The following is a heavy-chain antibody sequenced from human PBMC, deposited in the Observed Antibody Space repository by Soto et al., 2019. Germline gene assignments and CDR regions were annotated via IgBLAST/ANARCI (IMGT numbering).Heavy chain of an antibody. Sequence: ASVKVSCKASGYTFTSYYMHWVRQAPGQGLEWMGIINPAGGDTTYAEKFQGRVTMTRDTSTRTVYMELSSLRSEDTAVYYCARLDRYLLGVEPYYNGMDVWGQGTTVTVSS. CDR3: ARLDRYLLGVEPYYNGMDV. V-gene: IGHV1-46*01. CDR1: GYTFTSYY. D-gene: IGHD2-8*02. J-gene: IGHJ6*02. CDR2: INPAGGDT.